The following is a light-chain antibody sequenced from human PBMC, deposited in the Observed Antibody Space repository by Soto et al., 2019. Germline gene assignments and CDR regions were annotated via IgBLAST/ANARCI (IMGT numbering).Light chain of an antibody. J-gene: IGLJ1*01. V-gene: IGLV1-44*01. CDR2: TAG. Sequence: QSVLTQPLSASASPGQRVTIFCSGGSSNLGINTVAWYQHLPGTAPPRLIFTAGQRPSGILGRFSGSKSGTSASLAISGLQSEDEADYYCSAWDNSLNGYVFGPRTKLTVL. CDR1: SSNLGINT. CDR3: SAWDNSLNGYV.